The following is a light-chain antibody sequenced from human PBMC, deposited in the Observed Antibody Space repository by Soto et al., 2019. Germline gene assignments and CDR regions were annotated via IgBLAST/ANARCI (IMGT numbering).Light chain of an antibody. CDR3: QQYDNLSIT. CDR1: QDISND. Sequence: DIQMTQSPSSLSASVGDRATITCQASQDISNDLNWYQQKPGKAPKLIIYDASNLETGVPSRFSGSGSGTYFTFTISSLQPEDIATYYCQQYDNLSITFGQGTRLEI. J-gene: IGKJ5*01. V-gene: IGKV1-33*01. CDR2: DAS.